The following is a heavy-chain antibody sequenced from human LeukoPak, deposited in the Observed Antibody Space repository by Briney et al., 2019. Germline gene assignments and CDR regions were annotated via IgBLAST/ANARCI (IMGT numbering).Heavy chain of an antibody. CDR3: ASDPDILTGYYNVFDY. CDR2: ISGSGGST. CDR1: GFTFSSYA. J-gene: IGHJ4*02. V-gene: IGHV3-23*01. D-gene: IGHD3-9*01. Sequence: GGSLGLSCAASGFTFSSYAMSWVRQAPGKGLEWVSAISGSGGSTYYADSVKGRFTISRDNSKNTLYLQMNSLRAEDTAVCYCASDPDILTGYYNVFDYWGQGTLVTVSS.